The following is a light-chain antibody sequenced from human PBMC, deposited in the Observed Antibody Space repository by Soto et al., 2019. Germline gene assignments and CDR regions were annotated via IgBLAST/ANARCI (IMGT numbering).Light chain of an antibody. CDR3: QQYNTWPRT. CDR1: QSVSSS. Sequence: EIVMTQSPATLSVSPGERATLSCRASQSVSSSLAWYQQEPGQAPRLLIYAASTRATGIPARFSGSGSGTDFTLTISSLQSEDFVVYYCQQYNTWPRTFGQGTKVDIK. V-gene: IGKV3-15*01. CDR2: AAS. J-gene: IGKJ1*01.